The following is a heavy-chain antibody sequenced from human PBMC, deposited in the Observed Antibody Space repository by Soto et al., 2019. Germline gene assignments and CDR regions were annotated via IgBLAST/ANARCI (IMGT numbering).Heavy chain of an antibody. V-gene: IGHV5-51*01. CDR2: IYPGDSDT. CDR3: ARRYCISTSCYNGAYFDY. CDR1: GYSFTSYW. J-gene: IGHJ4*02. D-gene: IGHD2-2*02. Sequence: PGESLKISCKGSGYSFTSYWIGWVRQMPGKGLEWMGIIYPGDSDTRYRPSFQGQVTISADKSISTAYLQWSSLQASDTAMYYCARRYCISTSCYNGAYFDYWGQGTLVTVSS.